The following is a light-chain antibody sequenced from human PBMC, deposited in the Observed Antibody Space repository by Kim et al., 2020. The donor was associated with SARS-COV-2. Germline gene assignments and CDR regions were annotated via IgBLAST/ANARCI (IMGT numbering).Light chain of an antibody. CDR3: LQYGGAPFT. J-gene: IGKJ4*02. CDR1: QSVSSTY. CDR2: GSS. Sequence: APGEGASHSGRASQSVSSTYLAWYQQKAGQAPRLLIYGSSDRATGIPDRFSGSGSGTDFTLTISRLETEDCAVYYWLQYGGAPFTFGGGTKVDIK. V-gene: IGKV3-20*01.